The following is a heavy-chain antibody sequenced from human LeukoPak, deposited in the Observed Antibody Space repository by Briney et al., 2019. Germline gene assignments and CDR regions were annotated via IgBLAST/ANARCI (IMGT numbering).Heavy chain of an antibody. Sequence: SETLSLTCTVSGGSISSSSYYWGWIRQPAGKGLEWIGRIDSSGSTKYNPSLKSRVTMSVDTSKNQFSLKLSSVTAADTAVYYCARDQVAGYFPYYYYMDVWGKGTTVTISS. CDR1: GGSISSSSYY. CDR3: ARDQVAGYFPYYYYMDV. CDR2: IDSSGST. V-gene: IGHV4-61*02. J-gene: IGHJ6*03. D-gene: IGHD2-15*01.